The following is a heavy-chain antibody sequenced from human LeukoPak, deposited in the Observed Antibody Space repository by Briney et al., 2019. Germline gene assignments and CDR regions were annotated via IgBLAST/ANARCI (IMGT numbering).Heavy chain of an antibody. CDR1: GFTSSDYS. CDR3: ARDLNWGFDY. CDR2: IRGSGPGSGSGT. J-gene: IGHJ4*02. D-gene: IGHD7-27*01. V-gene: IGHV3-48*04. Sequence: PGGSLRLSCATSGFTSSDYSMNWVRQAPGKGLEWVSNIRGSGPGSGSGTYYADSVKGRFIISRDNAKNLVYLQMNSLRAEDSAFYYCARDLNWGFDYWGQGALVTVSS.